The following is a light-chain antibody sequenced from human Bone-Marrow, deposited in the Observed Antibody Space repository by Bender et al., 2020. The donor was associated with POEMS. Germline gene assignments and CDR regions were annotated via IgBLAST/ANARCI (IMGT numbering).Light chain of an antibody. V-gene: IGLV3-1*01. CDR1: KLGEEY. CDR2: QDT. J-gene: IGLJ2*01. Sequence: SYELTQPPSVSVSPGQTATITCSGEKLGEEYACWYQQKPGQSPVVVIYQDTKRPSGIPERFSGSTSGNTASLTISGNRNIDEDDYYCQSRDSNTAVFSGGTTLPVL. CDR3: QSRDSNTAV.